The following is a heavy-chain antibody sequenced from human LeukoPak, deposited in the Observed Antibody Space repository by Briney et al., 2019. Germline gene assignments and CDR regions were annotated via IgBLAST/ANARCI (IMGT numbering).Heavy chain of an antibody. Sequence: SGGSLRLSCAASGLTFSTYWMTWVRQAPVKGLEWVANIKQDGSEKYYVDSVKGRFTISRDNAKNSLYLQMNSLRAEDTAVYYCARYQGGGWDVWGQGTTVTVSS. CDR2: IKQDGSEK. D-gene: IGHD6-25*01. CDR1: GLTFSTYW. V-gene: IGHV3-7*01. J-gene: IGHJ6*02. CDR3: ARYQGGGWDV.